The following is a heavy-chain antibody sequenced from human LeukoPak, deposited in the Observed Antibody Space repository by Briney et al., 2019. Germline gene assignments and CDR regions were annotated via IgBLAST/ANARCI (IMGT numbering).Heavy chain of an antibody. CDR2: ISAYNGNT. CDR1: GYTFTSYG. J-gene: IGHJ6*02. Sequence: ASVKVSCKASGYTFTSYGISWVRQAPGQGLEGMGWISAYNGNTNYAQKLQGRVTMTTDTSTSTAYMELRSLRSDDTAVYYCAREMNPGVSTMVRAPRGANYYYYYGMDVWGQGTTVTVSS. CDR3: AREMNPGVSTMVRAPRGANYYYYYGMDV. D-gene: IGHD3-10*01. V-gene: IGHV1-18*01.